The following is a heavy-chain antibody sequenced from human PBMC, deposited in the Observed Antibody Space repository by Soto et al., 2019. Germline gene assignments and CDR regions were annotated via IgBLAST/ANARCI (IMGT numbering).Heavy chain of an antibody. V-gene: IGHV3-49*02. CDR2: IRSKAYGGTT. D-gene: IGHD3-10*01. CDR3: TRDFTYGSLYYYYGMDV. Sequence: KGLEWVGFIRSKAYGGTTEYAASVKGRFTISRDDSKSIAYLQMDSLKTEDTAVYYCTRDFTYGSLYYYYGMDVWGQGTTVTVSS. J-gene: IGHJ6*02.